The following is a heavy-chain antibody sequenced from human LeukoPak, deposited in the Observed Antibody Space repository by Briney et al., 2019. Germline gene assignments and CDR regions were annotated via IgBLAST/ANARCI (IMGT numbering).Heavy chain of an antibody. Sequence: SETLSLTCSVSGGSISIYYWSWIRQPPGKGLGWIGYVYNSGSTDYNPSLKSRVTISVDTSKNQFSLKVNSVTASDTAVYYCVRDRELYYWGQGTLVTVSS. CDR1: GGSISIYY. D-gene: IGHD1-26*01. CDR3: VRDRELYY. J-gene: IGHJ4*02. V-gene: IGHV4-59*01. CDR2: VYNSGST.